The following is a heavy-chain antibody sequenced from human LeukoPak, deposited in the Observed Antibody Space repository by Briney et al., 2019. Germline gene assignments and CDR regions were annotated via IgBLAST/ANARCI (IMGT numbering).Heavy chain of an antibody. CDR3: AREPSGYCSGGSCYRAAFDI. D-gene: IGHD2-15*01. V-gene: IGHV3-21*01. CDR1: GFTFSSYT. J-gene: IGHJ3*02. CDR2: ISSSGSYI. Sequence: GGSLRLSCAVSGFTFSSYTMNWVRSTPGKGLEWVSSISSSGSYIYYADSVKGRFTISRDNVRNSLYLQMNSLRAEDTAVYYCAREPSGYCSGGSCYRAAFDIWGQGTMVTVSS.